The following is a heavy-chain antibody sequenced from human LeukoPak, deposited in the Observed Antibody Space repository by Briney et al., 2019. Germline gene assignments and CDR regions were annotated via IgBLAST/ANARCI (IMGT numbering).Heavy chain of an antibody. V-gene: IGHV3-15*01. CDR1: GFTFSNAW. D-gene: IGHD3-22*01. J-gene: IGHJ4*02. CDR2: IKSKTDGGTT. CDR3: AKIDSSGPIDY. Sequence: PGGSLRLSCAASGFTFSNAWMSWVRQAPGKGLEWVGRIKSKTDGGTTDYAAPVKGRFTISRDDSKNTLYLQMNSLRAEDTAVYYCAKIDSSGPIDYWGQGTLVTVSS.